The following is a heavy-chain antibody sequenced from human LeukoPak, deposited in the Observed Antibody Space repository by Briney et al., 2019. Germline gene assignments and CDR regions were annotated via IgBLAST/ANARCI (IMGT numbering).Heavy chain of an antibody. CDR2: ISYDGSNK. V-gene: IGHV3-30*18. Sequence: GGSLRLSCAASGFTFSSYGMHWVRQAPGKGLEWVAVISYDGSNKYYADSVKGRFTISRDNSKNTLYLQMNSLRAEDTAVYHCAKDRGIQLWLDYWGQGTLVTVSS. J-gene: IGHJ4*02. D-gene: IGHD5-18*01. CDR1: GFTFSSYG. CDR3: AKDRGIQLWLDY.